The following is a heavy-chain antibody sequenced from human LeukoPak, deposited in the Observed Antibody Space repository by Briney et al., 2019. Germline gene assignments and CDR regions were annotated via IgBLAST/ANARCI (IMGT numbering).Heavy chain of an antibody. J-gene: IGHJ4*02. D-gene: IGHD5-24*01. CDR3: ARVDDLSFDY. V-gene: IGHV3-48*03. Sequence: GGSLRLSCAASGFTFGSYELNWVRQAPGKGLEWVSYISSSGSTIYYADSMKGRFTISRDNSKNTLYLQMGSLRAEDMAVYYCARVDDLSFDYWGQGTLVTVSS. CDR1: GFTFGSYE. CDR2: ISSSGSTI.